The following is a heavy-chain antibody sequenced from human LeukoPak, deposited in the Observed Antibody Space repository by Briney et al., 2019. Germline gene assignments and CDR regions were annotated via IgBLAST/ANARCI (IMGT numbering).Heavy chain of an antibody. J-gene: IGHJ4*02. CDR3: ASAYYYDSSGPLLYYFDY. CDR1: GGTFSSYA. V-gene: IGHV1-69*13. Sequence: GASVKVSCKASGGTFSSYATSWVRQAPGQGLEWMGGIIPIFGTANYAQKFQGRVTITADESTSTAYMELSSLRSEDTAVYYCASAYYYDSSGPLLYYFDYWGQGTLVTVSS. CDR2: IIPIFGTA. D-gene: IGHD3-22*01.